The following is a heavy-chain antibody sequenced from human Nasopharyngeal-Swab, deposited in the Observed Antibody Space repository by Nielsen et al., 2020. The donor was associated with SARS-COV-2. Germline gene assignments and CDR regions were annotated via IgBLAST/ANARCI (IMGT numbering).Heavy chain of an antibody. Sequence: GKSLRLSCAASGFTFSSYWMSWVRQAPGKGLEWVAHIKQSGSGQYYVDSVKARFTISRDNAKNSLSLQMNSLRAEDTAVYYCARYCSTTSCPRGFDYWGQGTLVTVSS. CDR2: IKQSGSGQ. V-gene: IGHV3-7*01. J-gene: IGHJ4*02. CDR1: GFTFSSYW. D-gene: IGHD2-2*01. CDR3: ARYCSTTSCPRGFDY.